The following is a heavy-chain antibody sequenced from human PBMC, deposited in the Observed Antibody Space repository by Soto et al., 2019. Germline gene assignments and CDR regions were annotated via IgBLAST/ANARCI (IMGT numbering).Heavy chain of an antibody. CDR1: GGTFSSYA. V-gene: IGHV1-69*13. D-gene: IGHD6-6*01. CDR3: ARGGYSSSFYYYGMDV. Sequence: GASVKVSFKASGGTFSSYAISWVRQAPGQGLEWMGGIIPIFGTANYAQKFQGRVTITADESTSTAYMELSSLRSEDTAVYYCARGGYSSSFYYYGMDVWGQGTTVTVSS. CDR2: IIPIFGTA. J-gene: IGHJ6*02.